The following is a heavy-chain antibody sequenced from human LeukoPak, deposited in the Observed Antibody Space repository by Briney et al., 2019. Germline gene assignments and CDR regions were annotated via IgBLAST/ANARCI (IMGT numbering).Heavy chain of an antibody. Sequence: GGSLRLSCVASGFTFSTFAMNWVRQAPGKGLEWVSTISETGRSTYYADSVKGQFTISRDNSKNTLYLQMNSLRAEDTAVYYCATNWGPDYWGQGTLVTVSS. CDR3: ATNWGPDY. CDR2: ISETGRST. J-gene: IGHJ4*02. V-gene: IGHV3-23*01. CDR1: GFTFSTFA. D-gene: IGHD7-27*01.